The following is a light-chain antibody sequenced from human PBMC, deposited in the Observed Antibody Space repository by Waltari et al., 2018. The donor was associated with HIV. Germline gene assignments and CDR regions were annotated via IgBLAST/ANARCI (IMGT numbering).Light chain of an antibody. J-gene: IGLJ1*01. V-gene: IGLV2-18*02. CDR1: SSDVGSYNR. CDR2: ESS. CDR3: NSYTSSDSFV. Sequence: QPALTQPPSVSGSPGQSVTIPCTGTSSDVGSYNRVYWYQQFPGSPPTLMIYESSNRPSGVPYLFSGSKAGNPASLTIAGLQAEDEADYYCNSYTSSDSFVFVTGTKVTVL.